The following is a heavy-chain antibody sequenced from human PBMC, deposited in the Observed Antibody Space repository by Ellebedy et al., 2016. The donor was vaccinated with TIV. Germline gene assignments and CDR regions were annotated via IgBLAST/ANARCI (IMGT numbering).Heavy chain of an antibody. CDR1: GYTFTGYY. CDR3: ARGYSGSYNDY. J-gene: IGHJ4*02. CDR2: INPNSGGT. D-gene: IGHD1-26*01. V-gene: IGHV1-2*02. Sequence: ASVKVSCKASGYTFTGYYMHWVRQAPGRGLEWMGWINPNSGGTNYAQKFQGRVTITRNTSISTAYMELSSLRSEDTAVYYCARGYSGSYNDYWGQGTLVTVSS.